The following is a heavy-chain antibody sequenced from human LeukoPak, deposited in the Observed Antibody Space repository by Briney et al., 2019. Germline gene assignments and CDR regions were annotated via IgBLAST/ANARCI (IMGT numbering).Heavy chain of an antibody. V-gene: IGHV4-59*11. CDR1: TFTFSSLW. Sequence: GSLRLSCAASTFTFSSLWMSWIRQPPGKGLEWIGYIYYSGSTNYNPSLKSRVTISVDTSKNQFSLKLRSVTAADTAVYYCARGGPPTVTRFDYWGQGTLVTVS. J-gene: IGHJ4*02. D-gene: IGHD4-17*01. CDR2: IYYSGST. CDR3: ARGGPPTVTRFDY.